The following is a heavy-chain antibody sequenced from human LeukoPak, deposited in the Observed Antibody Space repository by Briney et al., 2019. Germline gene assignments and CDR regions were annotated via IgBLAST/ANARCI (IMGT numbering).Heavy chain of an antibody. D-gene: IGHD3-3*01. CDR3: ARDERLLSFLK. J-gene: IGHJ4*02. CDR1: GFIFTNYG. V-gene: IGHV3-30*02. CDR2: IRYDGRNK. Sequence: GGSLRLSCAASGFIFTNYGMHWVRQAPGKGLQWVAFIRYDGRNKYYADSVKGRFTISRDNSKNTLYLQMNSLRAEDTAIYYCARDERLLSFLKWGQGTLVTVSS.